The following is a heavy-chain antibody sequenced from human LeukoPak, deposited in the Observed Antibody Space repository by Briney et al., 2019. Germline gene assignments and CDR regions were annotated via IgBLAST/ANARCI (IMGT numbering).Heavy chain of an antibody. CDR2: ISKSSYYI. Sequence: PGGSLRLSCAVSGFTFRNYAMHWVRQAPGKGLEWVSSISKSSYYIHYADSVKGRFTISRDNAKNSLFLQMNSLRVKDTAVYYCARGGVLEPCGAFDIWGQGTMVTVS. D-gene: IGHD1-1*01. CDR1: GFTFRNYA. CDR3: ARGGVLEPCGAFDI. J-gene: IGHJ3*02. V-gene: IGHV3-21*01.